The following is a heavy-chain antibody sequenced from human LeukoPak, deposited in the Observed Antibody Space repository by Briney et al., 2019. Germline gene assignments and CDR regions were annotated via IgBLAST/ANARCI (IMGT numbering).Heavy chain of an antibody. J-gene: IGHJ4*02. V-gene: IGHV4-59*08. CDR1: GGSISSYY. D-gene: IGHD3-9*01. Sequence: SETLSLTCTVSGGSISSYYWSWIRQPPGKGLEWIGYIYYSGGTSYNPSLKSRVTISVGTSKNQFSLKLSSVTAADTAVYYCARLQRNYDILTAYTFDYWGQGTLVIVSS. CDR3: ARLQRNYDILTAYTFDY. CDR2: IYYSGGT.